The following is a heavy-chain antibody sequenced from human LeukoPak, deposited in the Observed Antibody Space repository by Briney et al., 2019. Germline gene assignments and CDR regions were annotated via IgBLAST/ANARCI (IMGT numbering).Heavy chain of an antibody. V-gene: IGHV4-34*01. D-gene: IGHD2-21*02. J-gene: IGHJ4*02. CDR3: ARLAAGCGGDCYPPDFDY. CDR2: IYHSGST. CDR1: GGSFSGYY. Sequence: SETLSLTCAVYGGSFSGYYWSWIRQPPGKGLEWIGEIYHSGSTNYNPSLKSRVTISVDTSKNQFSLKLSSVTAADTAVYYCARLAAGCGGDCYPPDFDYWGQGTLVTVSS.